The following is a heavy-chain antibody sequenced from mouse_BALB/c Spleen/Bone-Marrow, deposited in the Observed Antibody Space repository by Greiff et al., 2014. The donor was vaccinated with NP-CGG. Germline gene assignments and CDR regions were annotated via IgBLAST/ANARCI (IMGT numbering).Heavy chain of an antibody. CDR2: IYPGDGDT. CDR3: ARRGNYGNAMDY. CDR1: GYTFTSYW. D-gene: IGHD2-1*01. V-gene: IGHV1-87*01. Sequence: QVQLQQSGAELARPGASVKLSCKASGYTFTSYWMQWVKQRPGQGLEWIGAIYPGDGDTRYTQKFKGKATLTADKSSSTAYMQLSSLASEDSAVYYCARRGNYGNAMDYWSQGTSVTVSS. J-gene: IGHJ4*01.